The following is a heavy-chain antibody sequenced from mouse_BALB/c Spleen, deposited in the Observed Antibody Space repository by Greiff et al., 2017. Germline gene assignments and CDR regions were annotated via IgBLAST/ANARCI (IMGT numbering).Heavy chain of an antibody. CDR1: GFTFSSYT. Sequence: EVHLVESGGGLVKPGGSLKLSCAASGFTFSSYTMSWVRQTPEKRLEWVATISSGGSYTYYPDSVKGRFTISRDNAKNTLYLQMSSLKSEDTAMYYCTRAYYYGSSSYAMDYWGQGTSVTVSS. V-gene: IGHV5-6-4*01. J-gene: IGHJ4*01. CDR2: ISSGGSYT. D-gene: IGHD1-1*01. CDR3: TRAYYYGSSSYAMDY.